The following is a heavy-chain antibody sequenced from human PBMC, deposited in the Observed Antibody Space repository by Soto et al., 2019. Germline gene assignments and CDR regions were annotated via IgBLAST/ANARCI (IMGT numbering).Heavy chain of an antibody. CDR1: GGTFSSYA. J-gene: IGHJ5*02. D-gene: IGHD2-2*01. V-gene: IGHV1-69*05. Sequence: SVKVSCKASGGTFSSYAISWVRQAPGQGLEWMGGIIPIFGTANYAQKFQGRVTMTIDTSTSTAYLDLRSLTSDDTAVYYCARVIPGAEAWFDPWGQGTLVTVSS. CDR2: IIPIFGTA. CDR3: ARVIPGAEAWFDP.